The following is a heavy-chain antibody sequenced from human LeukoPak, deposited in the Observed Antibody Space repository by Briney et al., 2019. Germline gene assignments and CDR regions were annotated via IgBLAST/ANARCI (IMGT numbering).Heavy chain of an antibody. V-gene: IGHV3-7*01. CDR1: GFTFNTHW. D-gene: IGHD7-27*01. CDR2: IREDGSEI. J-gene: IGHJ4*02. Sequence: GGSLRLPCVGSGFTFNTHWMNWVRQAPGKGLEWVANIREDGSEIYYLDSVKGRFTIFRDNAKNSLYLQMNGLRAEDTAVYYCARHWAHLDYWGQGTLVTVSS. CDR3: ARHWAHLDY.